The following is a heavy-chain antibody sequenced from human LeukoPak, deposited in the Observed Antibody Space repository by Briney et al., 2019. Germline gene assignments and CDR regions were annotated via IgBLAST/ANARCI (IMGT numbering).Heavy chain of an antibody. Sequence: GGSLRLSCAASGFTFSSYSMNWVRQAPGKGLEWVSSISSSSSYIYYADSVKGRFTISRDNAKNSLYLQMNSLRAEDTAVYYCARAGPKGFRYYYYYMDVWGKGTTVTVSS. CDR2: ISSSSSYI. J-gene: IGHJ6*03. D-gene: IGHD2-21*01. CDR3: ARAGPKGFRYYYYYMDV. V-gene: IGHV3-21*01. CDR1: GFTFSSYS.